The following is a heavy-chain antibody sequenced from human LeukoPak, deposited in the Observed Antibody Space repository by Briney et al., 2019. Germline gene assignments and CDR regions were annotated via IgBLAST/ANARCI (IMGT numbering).Heavy chain of an antibody. J-gene: IGHJ6*02. CDR2: IYTSGST. CDR3: AREGIVVVITSGYGMDV. V-gene: IGHV4-4*07. D-gene: IGHD3-22*01. CDR1: GGSISSYY. Sequence: SETLSLTCTVSGGSISSYYCSWIRQPAGEGLEWIGRIYTSGSTNYNPSLKSRVTMSVDTSKNQFSLKLSSVTAADTAVYYCAREGIVVVITSGYGMDVWGQGTTVTVSS.